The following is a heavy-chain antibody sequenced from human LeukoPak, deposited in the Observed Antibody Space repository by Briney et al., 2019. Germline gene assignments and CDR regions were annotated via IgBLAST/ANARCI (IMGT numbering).Heavy chain of an antibody. CDR2: MNPNSGNT. V-gene: IGHV1-8*01. J-gene: IGHJ4*02. CDR1: GYTFTIYD. CDR3: ARHYDSSGYIGDNSFDY. Sequence: ASVKVSCKASGYTFTIYDINWVRQATGQGLEWMGWMNPNSGNTGYAQKFQGRVTMTRNTSISTAYMELSSLRSEDTAVYYCARHYDSSGYIGDNSFDYWGQGTLVTVSS. D-gene: IGHD3-22*01.